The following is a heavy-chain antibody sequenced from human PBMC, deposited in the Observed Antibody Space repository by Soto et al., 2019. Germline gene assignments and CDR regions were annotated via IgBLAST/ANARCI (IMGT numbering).Heavy chain of an antibody. CDR1: GFIFSGSG. V-gene: IGHV3-30*03. D-gene: IGHD3-22*01. CDR3: ARWVGGSMYDNSGKYDS. CDR2: ISYDGSRT. Sequence: QVQLVESGGGVVQPGRSLRLTCAASGFIFSGSGMHWVRQAPGKGLEWVALISYDGSRTYYADSVRDRFTISRDNGQNTLYLQMNSLRAEDTAVYFCARWVGGSMYDNSGKYDSWGQETLVIVSS. J-gene: IGHJ5*01.